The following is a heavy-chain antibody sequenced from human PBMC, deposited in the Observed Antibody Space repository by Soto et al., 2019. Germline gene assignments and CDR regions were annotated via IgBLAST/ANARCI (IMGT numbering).Heavy chain of an antibody. D-gene: IGHD6-13*01. CDR1: GFTFSSYA. V-gene: IGHV3-23*01. Sequence: GGSLILSSAASGFTFSSYAMSWVRPAPGKGLEWVSAISGSGGSTYYADSVKGRFTISRDNSKNTLYLQMNSLRAEDTAVYYCAKGIAAAGYNCFDPWGQGTLVTVSS. CDR3: AKGIAAAGYNCFDP. CDR2: ISGSGGST. J-gene: IGHJ5*02.